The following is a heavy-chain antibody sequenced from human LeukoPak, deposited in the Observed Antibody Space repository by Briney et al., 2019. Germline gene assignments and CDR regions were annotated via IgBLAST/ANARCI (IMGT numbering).Heavy chain of an antibody. CDR1: GGSFRDYY. Sequence: PSEALSLTYPVCGGSFRDYYWSWIRQPPGQGLEWIGEINHSVSTNYNPPLKSRVTISVDTSKNQSSLNLSSVTAADTAVYYCASGLMVRGTKTLIGDNWFDPCGQGTLVTVSS. D-gene: IGHD3-10*01. J-gene: IGHJ5*02. V-gene: IGHV4-34*01. CDR2: INHSVST. CDR3: ASGLMVRGTKTLIGDNWFDP.